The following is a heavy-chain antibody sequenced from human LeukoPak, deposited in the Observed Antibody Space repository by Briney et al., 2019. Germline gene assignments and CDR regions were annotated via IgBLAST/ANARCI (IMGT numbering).Heavy chain of an antibody. CDR1: GFTFSNFW. CDR2: IKQDGSEM. D-gene: IGHD3-10*01. CDR3: TRDRQGSGIYSTDY. Sequence: PGGSLRLSCAASGFTFSNFWMSWVRQVPGEGLEWVANIKQDGSEMHYVDSVKGRFTISRDNAQNSLYLHMHSLRAEDTAVYYCTRDRQGSGIYSTDYWGRGTLVTVSS. V-gene: IGHV3-7*01. J-gene: IGHJ4*02.